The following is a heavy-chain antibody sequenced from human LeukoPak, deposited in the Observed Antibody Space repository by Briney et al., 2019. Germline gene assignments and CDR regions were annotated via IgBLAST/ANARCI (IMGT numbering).Heavy chain of an antibody. CDR3: ARHPSPQLHHFDY. V-gene: IGHV1-46*01. CDR1: GYTFTNYY. D-gene: IGHD2-2*01. CDR2: INPSGDST. J-gene: IGHJ4*02. Sequence: ASVKVSCKASGYTFTNYYIHWVRQAPGQGLEWMGIINPSGDSTTYAQKFQGRVTMTRDTSTSTVYMELSSLRSEDMAVYYCARHPSPQLHHFDYWGQGTLVTVSS.